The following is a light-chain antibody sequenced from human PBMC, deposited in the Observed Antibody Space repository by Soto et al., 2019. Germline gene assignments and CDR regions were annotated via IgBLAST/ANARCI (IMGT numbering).Light chain of an antibody. CDR3: CSYTSSSTLV. Sequence: QSALTQPASVSGSPGQSITISCTGTSGDVGGYSYVSWYQQHPGKAPKLMIYGVNNRPSGVSNRFSGSKSGNTASLTISGLQAEDEADYYCCSYTSSSTLVFGTGTQLTVL. V-gene: IGLV2-14*01. CDR2: GVN. CDR1: SGDVGGYSY. J-gene: IGLJ7*01.